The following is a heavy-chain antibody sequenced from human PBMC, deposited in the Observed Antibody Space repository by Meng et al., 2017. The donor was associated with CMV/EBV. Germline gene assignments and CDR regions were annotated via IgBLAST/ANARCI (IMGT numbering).Heavy chain of an antibody. CDR2: IYYSGST. V-gene: IGHV4-39*07. J-gene: IGHJ4*02. D-gene: IGHD3-22*01. Sequence: SETLSLTCTVSGGSISSSSYYWGWIRQPPGKGLEWIGSIYYSGSTYYNPSLKSRVTISVDTSKNQFSLKLSSVTAADTAVYYYARDSSGYGLGYWGQGTLVTVSS. CDR1: GGSISSSSYY. CDR3: ARDSSGYGLGY.